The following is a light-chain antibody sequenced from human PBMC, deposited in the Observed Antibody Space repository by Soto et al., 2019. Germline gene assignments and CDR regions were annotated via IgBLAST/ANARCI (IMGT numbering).Light chain of an antibody. J-gene: IGKJ4*01. Sequence: EIVMTQSPATLSVSPGERATLSCRASQSVSSNLAWYQQKPGQAPRLLIYGASTRATGIPARFSGSGSGTEFTLTLSSLPSEDLAVYYCQQYHSWPPLTFGGGTKVEIK. CDR1: QSVSSN. V-gene: IGKV3-15*01. CDR2: GAS. CDR3: QQYHSWPPLT.